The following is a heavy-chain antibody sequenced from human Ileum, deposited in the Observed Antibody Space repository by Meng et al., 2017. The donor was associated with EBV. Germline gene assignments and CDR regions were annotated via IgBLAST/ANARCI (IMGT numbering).Heavy chain of an antibody. D-gene: IGHD1-14*01. Sequence: QLGESGGGVVQPGRSLRLSCSASGFTFSHYGMFWVRQAPGKGPEWVAILPAYGGKIYYSDSVKGRFSVSRDNSKNTLYLQMNSLRVEDTAMYYCARDETGRFDPWGQGTLVTVSS. V-gene: IGHV3-30*03. J-gene: IGHJ5*02. CDR2: LPAYGGKI. CDR3: ARDETGRFDP. CDR1: GFTFSHYG.